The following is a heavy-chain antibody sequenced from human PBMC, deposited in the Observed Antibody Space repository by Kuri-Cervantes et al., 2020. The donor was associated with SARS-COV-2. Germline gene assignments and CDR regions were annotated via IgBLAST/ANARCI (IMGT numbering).Heavy chain of an antibody. D-gene: IGHD1-26*01. CDR3: ARGLDSGSYLSPWGADY. CDR2: INPKTGGA. CDR1: GYTFSDYY. Sequence: ASVKVSCKASGYTFSDYYIHWVRQAPGQGLEWMGWINPKTGGAKYAQKFQGRVTMTRDTSISTAYMELSRLRSDDTAVYYCARGLDSGSYLSPWGADYWGQGTLVTVSS. J-gene: IGHJ4*02. V-gene: IGHV1-2*02.